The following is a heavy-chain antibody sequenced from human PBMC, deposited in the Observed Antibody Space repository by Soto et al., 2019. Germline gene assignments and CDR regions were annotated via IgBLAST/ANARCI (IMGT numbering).Heavy chain of an antibody. CDR2: SYYSGST. J-gene: IGHJ5*02. D-gene: IGHD2-21*02. V-gene: IGHV4-39*01. CDR3: ARLPSDFCFDP. CDR1: GGSISSSSYF. Sequence: QLQLQESGPGLVKPSETLSLTCSVSGGSISSSSYFWGWIRQPPGKGLEWIGSSYYSGSTYYNPSLKSRVTVSVDTSKNQFSLTLSSVTAADTAVYYCARLPSDFCFDPWGQGTLVTVSS.